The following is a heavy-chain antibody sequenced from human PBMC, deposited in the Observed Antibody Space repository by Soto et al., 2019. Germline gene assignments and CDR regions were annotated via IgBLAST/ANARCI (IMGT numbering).Heavy chain of an antibody. CDR1: GYSFTSHW. J-gene: IGHJ2*01. V-gene: IGHV5-10-1*01. D-gene: IGHD5-18*01. Sequence: EVQLVQSGAEVKKPGESLRISCKGSGYSFTSHWISWVRQMPGKGLEWMGRIDPSDSYTSYSPSFQGHVTISADKSISTVYLQWSSLKDSDTATYYCARGDTALSYWYFDLWGRGTLVTVSS. CDR2: IDPSDSYT. CDR3: ARGDTALSYWYFDL.